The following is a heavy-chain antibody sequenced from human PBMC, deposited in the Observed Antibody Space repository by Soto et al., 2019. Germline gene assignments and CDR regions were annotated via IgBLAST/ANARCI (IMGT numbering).Heavy chain of an antibody. CDR3: AKDRVRIAARFPAWTPLDY. CDR1: GFTFSSYG. Sequence: QVQLVESGGGVVQPGRSLRLSCAASGFTFSSYGMHWVRQAPGKGLEWVAVISYDGSNKYYADSVKGRFTISRDNSKNTLYLQMNSLRAEDTAVYYCAKDRVRIAARFPAWTPLDYWGQGTLVTVSS. V-gene: IGHV3-30*18. D-gene: IGHD6-6*01. J-gene: IGHJ4*02. CDR2: ISYDGSNK.